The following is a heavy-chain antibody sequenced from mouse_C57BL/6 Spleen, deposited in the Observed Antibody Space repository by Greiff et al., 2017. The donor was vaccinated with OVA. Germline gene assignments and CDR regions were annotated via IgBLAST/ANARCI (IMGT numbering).Heavy chain of an antibody. D-gene: IGHD2-3*01. CDR3: ARGNGYSDPFAY. J-gene: IGHJ3*01. CDR1: GYTFTSYW. CDR2: IYPGSGST. V-gene: IGHV1-55*01. Sequence: VQLQQPGAELVKPGASVKMSCKASGYTFTSYWITWVKQRPGQGLEWIGDIYPGSGSTNYNEKFKSKATVTVDTSSSTAYMQLSSLTSEDSAVYYCARGNGYSDPFAYWGQGTLVTVSA.